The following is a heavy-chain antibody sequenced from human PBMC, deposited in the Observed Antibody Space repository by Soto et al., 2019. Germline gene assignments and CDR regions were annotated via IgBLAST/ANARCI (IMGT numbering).Heavy chain of an antibody. CDR3: IWQQDFYYGRAV. D-gene: IGHD6-13*01. CDR2: IKSKGGGGTA. CDR1: GFSFSPAW. J-gene: IGHJ6*02. Sequence: EVQLLESGGGLVTPGGSLTLSCAASGFSFSPAWMNWVRQAPGKGLEWVGLIKSKGGGGTADYAAPVKGRFIISRDNSKNTIYLQMNSLKPEDTALHYSIWQQDFYYGRAVWGQGTTVTVSS. V-gene: IGHV3-15*07.